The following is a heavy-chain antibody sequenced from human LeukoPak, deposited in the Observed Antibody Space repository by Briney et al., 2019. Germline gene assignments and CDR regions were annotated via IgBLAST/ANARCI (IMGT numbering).Heavy chain of an antibody. CDR1: GFTFSSYD. J-gene: IGHJ4*02. CDR3: ARDRDFWSGYQTFDY. D-gene: IGHD3-3*01. V-gene: IGHV3-13*01. CDR2: IGTAGDT. Sequence: GGSLRLSCAASGFTFSSYDMHWVRQATGKGLEWVSAIGTAGDTYYPGSVKGRFTISRENAKNSLYLQMNSLRAGDTAVYHCARDRDFWSGYQTFDYWGQGTLVTVSS.